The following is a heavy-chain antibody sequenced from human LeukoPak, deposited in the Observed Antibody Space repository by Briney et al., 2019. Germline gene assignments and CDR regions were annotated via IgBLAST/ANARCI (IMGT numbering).Heavy chain of an antibody. V-gene: IGHV3-30*14. CDR2: ISYDGSNK. CDR3: AKVPRCSSTSCLPNWFDP. D-gene: IGHD2-2*01. J-gene: IGHJ5*02. CDR1: GFTFSSYA. Sequence: GRSLRLSCAASGFTFSSYAMHWVRQAPGKGLEWVAVISYDGSNKYYANSVKGRFTISRDSSKNMLYLQMNSLRAEDTAVYYCAKVPRCSSTSCLPNWFDPWGQGTLVTVSS.